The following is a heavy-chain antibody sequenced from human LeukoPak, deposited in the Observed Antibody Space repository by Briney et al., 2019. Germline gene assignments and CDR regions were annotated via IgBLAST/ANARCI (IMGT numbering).Heavy chain of an antibody. CDR2: ISADATAT. CDR1: GFTFRSYG. Sequence: GGSLRLSCAASGFTFRSYGMSWFRQAPGKGLERVSAISADATATYYADSVKGRFTISRDNSKSTVYLQMISLRAEDTAIYYCARFASPMAPFDCWGQGTLVSVSS. J-gene: IGHJ5*01. CDR3: ARFASPMAPFDC. D-gene: IGHD5-24*01. V-gene: IGHV3-23*01.